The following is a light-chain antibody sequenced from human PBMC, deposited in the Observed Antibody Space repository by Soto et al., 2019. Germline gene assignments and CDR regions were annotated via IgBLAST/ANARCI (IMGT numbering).Light chain of an antibody. Sequence: EIVLTQSPVTLSLSAGERATLSCRASQSISINYFDWFQQKPAQAPRLLIYGASGRATGIPDRFSGSGSGTHFTLTISRLEPEDFAVYHCQYYGTSPAFGQGTKVDIK. CDR1: QSISINY. J-gene: IGKJ1*01. CDR3: QYYGTSPA. CDR2: GAS. V-gene: IGKV3-20*01.